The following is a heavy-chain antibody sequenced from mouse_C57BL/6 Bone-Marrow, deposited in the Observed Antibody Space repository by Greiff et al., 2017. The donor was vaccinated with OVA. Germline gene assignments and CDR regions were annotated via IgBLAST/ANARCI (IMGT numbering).Heavy chain of an antibody. CDR2: IHPNSGST. D-gene: IGHD1-1*01. CDR3: ARLYYGSSYRGAFDY. CDR1: GYTFTSYW. Sequence: VQLQQPGAELVKPGASVKLSCKASGYTFTSYWMHWVKQRPGQGLEWIGMIHPNSGSTNYNEKFKSKATLTVDKSSSTAYMQLSSLTSEDSAVYYCARLYYGSSYRGAFDYWGQGTTLTVSS. V-gene: IGHV1-64*01. J-gene: IGHJ2*01.